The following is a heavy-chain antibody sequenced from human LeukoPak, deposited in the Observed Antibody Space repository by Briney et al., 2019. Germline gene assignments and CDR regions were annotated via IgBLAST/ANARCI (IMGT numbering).Heavy chain of an antibody. V-gene: IGHV3-48*03. Sequence: GGSLRLSCAASGFTFSSYEMNWVRQAPGKGLEWVSYISSSGSTIYYADSVKGRFTISRDNAKNLLYLQMNSLRAEDTAGYYCAELGITMIGGVWGKGTTVTISS. CDR2: ISSSGSTI. D-gene: IGHD3-10*02. CDR3: AELGITMIGGV. CDR1: GFTFSSYE. J-gene: IGHJ6*04.